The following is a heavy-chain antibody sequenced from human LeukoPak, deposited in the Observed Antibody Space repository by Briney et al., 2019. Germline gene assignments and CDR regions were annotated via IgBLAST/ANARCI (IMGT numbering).Heavy chain of an antibody. V-gene: IGHV3-48*04. J-gene: IGHJ6*04. CDR3: ARDSHYYGSGSYYPTTRMDV. CDR1: GFTFSSYS. Sequence: PGGSLRLSCAVSGFTFSSYSMNWVRQAPGKWLEWVSYISSSSSTIYYADSVKGRFTISRDNAKNSLYLQMNSLRAEDTAVYYCARDSHYYGSGSYYPTTRMDVWGKGTTVTISS. D-gene: IGHD3-10*01. CDR2: ISSSSSTI.